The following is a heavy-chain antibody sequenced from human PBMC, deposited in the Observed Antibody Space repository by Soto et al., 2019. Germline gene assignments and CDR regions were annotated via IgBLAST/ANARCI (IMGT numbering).Heavy chain of an antibody. Sequence: QVQLVQSGAEVKKPGASVKVSCKASGYTFTSYDINWVRQATGQGLEWMGWMNPNSGNTGYAQKFQGRVTMTRNTSICTAYMELSSLRSEDTAVYYCAREYYDFWSGYYPYYYYYGMDVWGQGTTVTVSS. D-gene: IGHD3-3*01. CDR1: GYTFTSYD. CDR3: AREYYDFWSGYYPYYYYYGMDV. CDR2: MNPNSGNT. J-gene: IGHJ6*02. V-gene: IGHV1-8*01.